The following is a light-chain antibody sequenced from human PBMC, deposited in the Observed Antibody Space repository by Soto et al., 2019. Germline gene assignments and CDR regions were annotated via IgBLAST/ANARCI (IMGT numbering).Light chain of an antibody. Sequence: EIVGAQSACTRYRSQGERSTLSCRASQSVSNNYLAWYQQKPGQAPRLLIYGASNRATGIPDRFSGSGSGTDFTLTISRLETEDFAVYYRQQYGSSGTFGQGTKV. CDR1: QSVSNNY. CDR2: GAS. CDR3: QQYGSSGT. V-gene: IGKV3-20*01. J-gene: IGKJ1*01.